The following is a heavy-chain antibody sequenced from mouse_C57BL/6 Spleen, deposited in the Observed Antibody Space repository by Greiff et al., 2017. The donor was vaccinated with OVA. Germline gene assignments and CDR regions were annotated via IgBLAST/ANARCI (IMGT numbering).Heavy chain of an antibody. CDR2: ISDGGSYT. Sequence: EVQVVESGGGLVKPGGSLKLSCAASGFTFSSYAMSWVRQTPEKRLEWVATISDGGSYTYYPDNVKGRFTISRDNAKNNLYLQMSHLKSEDTAMYYCARAQSSYAMDYWGQGTSVTVSS. J-gene: IGHJ4*01. V-gene: IGHV5-4*01. CDR3: ARAQSSYAMDY. D-gene: IGHD6-1*01. CDR1: GFTFSSYA.